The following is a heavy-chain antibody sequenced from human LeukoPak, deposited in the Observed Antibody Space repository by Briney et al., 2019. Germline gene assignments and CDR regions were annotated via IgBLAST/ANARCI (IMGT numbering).Heavy chain of an antibody. Sequence: GESLKISCKGSGYSFTSYWIGWVRQMPGKGLEWMGIIYPGDSDTRYSPSFQGQVTISADKSISTAYLQWSSLKASDTAMYYCARRLLWFGESYYGMDVWGQGTTVTVSS. CDR2: IYPGDSDT. CDR1: GYSFTSYW. V-gene: IGHV5-51*01. D-gene: IGHD3-10*01. J-gene: IGHJ6*02. CDR3: ARRLLWFGESYYGMDV.